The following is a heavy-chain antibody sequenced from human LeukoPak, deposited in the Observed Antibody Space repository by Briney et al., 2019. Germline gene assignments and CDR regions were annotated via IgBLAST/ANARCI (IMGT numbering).Heavy chain of an antibody. CDR2: IYYSGST. D-gene: IGHD2-21*01. CDR3: ARHRFASPLDS. CDR1: GGSISSYY. V-gene: IGHV4-59*08. J-gene: IGHJ4*02. Sequence: SETLSLTCTVSGGSISSYYWSWIRQPPGKGLEWIGYIYYSGSTNCNPSLKSRVTISVDTSKDQISLKLSSVTAADTAVYYCARHRFASPLDSWGQGTLVTVSS.